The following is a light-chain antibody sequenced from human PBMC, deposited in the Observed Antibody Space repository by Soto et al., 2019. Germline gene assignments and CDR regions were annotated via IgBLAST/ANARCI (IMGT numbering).Light chain of an antibody. J-gene: IGKJ1*01. CDR1: QRVSSY. CDR3: QQSYTTPSWT. CDR2: AVS. V-gene: IGKV1-39*01. Sequence: DIQLIQSPSSLSASVGDRVTITCHTSQRVSSYLNWYQQKPGKAPKLLINAVSTLHSWVPSRFSGRGSEPDFTLTISSLQPEDSGTYYCQQSYTTPSWTFGQGTKVEI.